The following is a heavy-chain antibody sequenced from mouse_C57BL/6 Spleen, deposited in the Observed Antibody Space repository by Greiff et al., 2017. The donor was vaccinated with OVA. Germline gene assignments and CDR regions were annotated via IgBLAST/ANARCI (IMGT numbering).Heavy chain of an antibody. V-gene: IGHV1-55*01. Sequence: QVQLQQPGAELVKPGASVKMSCKASGYTFTSYWITWVKQRPGQGLEWIGDIYPGSGSTNYNEKFKSKATLTVAPSSSTAYMQLSSLTSEDSAVYYCARSYYGSRVWGTGTTVTVSS. D-gene: IGHD1-1*01. CDR3: ARSYYGSRV. J-gene: IGHJ1*03. CDR1: GYTFTSYW. CDR2: IYPGSGST.